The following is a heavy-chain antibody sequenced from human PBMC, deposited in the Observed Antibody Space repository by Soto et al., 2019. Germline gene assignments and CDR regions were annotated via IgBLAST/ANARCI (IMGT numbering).Heavy chain of an antibody. V-gene: IGHV3-23*01. CDR3: AKSGSGWYHAFDI. D-gene: IGHD6-19*01. CDR1: GFTFSIFW. Sequence: GGSLRLSCAASGFTFSIFWMHWVRQAPGKGLVWVSAISGSGGSTYYADSVKGRFTISRDNSKNTLYLQMNSLRAEDTAVYYCAKSGSGWYHAFDIWGQGTMVTVSS. J-gene: IGHJ3*02. CDR2: ISGSGGST.